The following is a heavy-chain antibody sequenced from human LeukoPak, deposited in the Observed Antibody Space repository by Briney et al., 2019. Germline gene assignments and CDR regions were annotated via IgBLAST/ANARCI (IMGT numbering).Heavy chain of an antibody. D-gene: IGHD4-17*01. Sequence: PGGSLRLSCAASGFTFDDYAMHWVRQAPGKGLEWVSGISWNSGSIGYADSVKGRFTISRDNSKNTLYLQMNSLRAEDTAVYYCARDQVTTPLPLDYWGQGTLVTVSS. J-gene: IGHJ4*02. CDR1: GFTFDDYA. CDR2: ISWNSGSI. V-gene: IGHV3-9*01. CDR3: ARDQVTTPLPLDY.